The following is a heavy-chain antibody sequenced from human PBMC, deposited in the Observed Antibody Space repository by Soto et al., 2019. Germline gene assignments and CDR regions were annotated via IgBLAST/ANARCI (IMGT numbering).Heavy chain of an antibody. CDR3: ARGVIYYYGSGGGTYFDY. Sequence: GGSLRLSCAASGFTFSSYWMSWVRQAPGKGLEWVANIKQDGSEKYYVDSVKGRFTISRDNAKNSLYLQMNSLRAEDTAVYYCARGVIYYYGSGGGTYFDYWGQGTLVTVSS. D-gene: IGHD3-10*01. CDR2: IKQDGSEK. J-gene: IGHJ4*02. CDR1: GFTFSSYW. V-gene: IGHV3-7*01.